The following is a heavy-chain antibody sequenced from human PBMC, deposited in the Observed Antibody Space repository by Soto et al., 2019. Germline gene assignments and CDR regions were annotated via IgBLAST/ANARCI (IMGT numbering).Heavy chain of an antibody. V-gene: IGHV1-8*01. CDR1: GCTFTSYD. Sequence: ASVKVSCKASGCTFTSYDINWVRQATGQGLEWMGWMNPNSGNTGYAQKFQGRVTMTRNTSISTAYIELSSLRSEDTAVYYCARGLFERGAAAVDYWGQGTLVTVSS. J-gene: IGHJ4*02. CDR2: MNPNSGNT. CDR3: ARGLFERGAAAVDY. D-gene: IGHD6-13*01.